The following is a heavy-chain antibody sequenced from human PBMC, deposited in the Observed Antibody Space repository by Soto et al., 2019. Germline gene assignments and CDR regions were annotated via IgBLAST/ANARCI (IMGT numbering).Heavy chain of an antibody. CDR1: GHTFTSYD. CDR3: ARVRVAATRYYYYYYGMDV. CDR2: MNPNSGNT. J-gene: IGHJ6*02. V-gene: IGHV1-8*01. Sequence: ASVKVSCKASGHTFTSYDINWVRQATGQGLEWMGWMNPNSGNTGYAQKFQGRVTMTRNTSISTAYMELSSLRSEDTAVYYCARVRVAATRYYYYYYGMDVWGQGTTVTVSS. D-gene: IGHD2-15*01.